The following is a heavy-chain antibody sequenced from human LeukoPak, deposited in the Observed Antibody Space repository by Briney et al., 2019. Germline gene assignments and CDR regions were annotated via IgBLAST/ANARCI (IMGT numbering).Heavy chain of an antibody. CDR1: GYTFTAYY. Sequence: ASVKVSCKASGYTFTAYYMHWVRQAPGQGLEWMGWINPNSGGTNYAQKFQGWVTMTRDTSISTAYMELSRLRSDDTAVYYCATLGDVLRLFPLISLDGMDVWGQGTTVTVSS. D-gene: IGHD3-3*01. V-gene: IGHV1-2*04. J-gene: IGHJ6*02. CDR3: ATLGDVLRLFPLISLDGMDV. CDR2: INPNSGGT.